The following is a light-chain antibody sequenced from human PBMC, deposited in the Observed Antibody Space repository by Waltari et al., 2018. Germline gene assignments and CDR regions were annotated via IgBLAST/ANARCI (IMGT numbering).Light chain of an antibody. CDR2: DNV. V-gene: IGLV1-40*01. J-gene: IGLJ2*01. Sequence: QSVLPQPPSVSGAPGQRVIISCTGSSSNPGAGYDVHWYQQLPGTAPNLLIYDNVKRPSGVPDRFSGYKSGTSASLAITGLQAEDEADYFCQSFDISLSGHVVFGGGTKLTVL. CDR1: SSNPGAGYD. CDR3: QSFDISLSGHVV.